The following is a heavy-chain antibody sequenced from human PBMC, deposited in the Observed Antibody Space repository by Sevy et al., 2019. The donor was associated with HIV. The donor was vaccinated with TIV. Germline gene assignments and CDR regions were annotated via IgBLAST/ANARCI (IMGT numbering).Heavy chain of an antibody. J-gene: IGHJ4*02. CDR2: ISSSGSTI. D-gene: IGHD1-26*01. Sequence: GGSLRLSCAASGFTFSDYYMSWIRQAPGKGLEWVSYISSSGSTIYYADSVKGRFTISRYNAKNSLYLQMNSLRAEDTAVYYCARDRTTTYSGSYDYWGQGTLVTVSS. CDR3: ARDRTTTYSGSYDY. V-gene: IGHV3-11*01. CDR1: GFTFSDYY.